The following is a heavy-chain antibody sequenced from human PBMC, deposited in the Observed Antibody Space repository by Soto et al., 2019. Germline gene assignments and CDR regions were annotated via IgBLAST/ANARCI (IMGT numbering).Heavy chain of an antibody. J-gene: IGHJ5*02. Sequence: SGGSLRLSCAASGFSFSSHWMSWVRQAPGKGLEWVANIKQDGNDKRYVDSVKGRFTISRDNAKSSLYLQMNSLRAEDTAVYYCAKDHIAAAGPPHWFDPWGQGTLVTVSS. CDR1: GFSFSSHW. D-gene: IGHD6-13*01. CDR3: AKDHIAAAGPPHWFDP. V-gene: IGHV3-7*03. CDR2: IKQDGNDK.